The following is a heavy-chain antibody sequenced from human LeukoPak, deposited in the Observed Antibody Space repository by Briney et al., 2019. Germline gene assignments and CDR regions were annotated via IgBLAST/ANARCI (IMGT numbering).Heavy chain of an antibody. CDR1: GFTFSSYA. J-gene: IGHJ4*01. CDR3: VRDLSGHWTYDY. Sequence: PGGSLRLSCAASGFTFSSYAMSWVRQAPGKGLEWVSAISGSGGSTYYADSVKGRFSLSRDNSMNTLYLQLNSLRTEDTAMYYCVRDLSGHWTYDYWGQGTLVTVSS. CDR2: ISGSGGST. V-gene: IGHV3-23*01. D-gene: IGHD1-1*01.